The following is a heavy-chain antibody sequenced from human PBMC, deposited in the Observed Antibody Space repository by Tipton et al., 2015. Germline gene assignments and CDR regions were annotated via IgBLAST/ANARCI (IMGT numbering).Heavy chain of an antibody. CDR2: IRFDGNTE. D-gene: IGHD1-1*01. Sequence: GSLRLSCAASGFTFSIFGMYWVRQAPGKGLEWVAYIRFDGNTEYYTDSVKGRFTLSRDNSKNMLYLQMNNLRTEDTAVYYCAKRLDSMNALDIWGQGTMVTVSS. V-gene: IGHV3-30*02. J-gene: IGHJ3*02. CDR1: GFTFSIFG. CDR3: AKRLDSMNALDI.